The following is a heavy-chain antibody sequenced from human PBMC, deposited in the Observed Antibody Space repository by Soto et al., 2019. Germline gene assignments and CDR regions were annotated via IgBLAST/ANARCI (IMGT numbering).Heavy chain of an antibody. CDR3: ARQQWLVLNAFDI. D-gene: IGHD6-19*01. Sequence: GASVKVSCKASGFTFTSSAVQWVRQARGQRLEWIGWIVVGSGNTNYAQKFQERVTITRDMSTSTAYMGLSSLRSEDTAVYYCARQQWLVLNAFDIWGQGTMVTVSS. CDR1: GFTFTSSA. J-gene: IGHJ3*02. CDR2: IVVGSGNT. V-gene: IGHV1-58*01.